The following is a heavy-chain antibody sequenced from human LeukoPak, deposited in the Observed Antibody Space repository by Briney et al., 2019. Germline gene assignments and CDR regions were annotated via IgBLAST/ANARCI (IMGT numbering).Heavy chain of an antibody. CDR2: TYYSGST. CDR1: GGSISSGGYY. D-gene: IGHD2-2*01. Sequence: PSETLSLTCTVSGGSISSGGYYWTWIRQHPGKGLEWIGNTYYSGSTYYNPSLKSRVTISVDTSKNQFSLKLGSVTAADTAVYYCARSKGGYCSSTSCARFDYWGQGTLVTVSS. J-gene: IGHJ4*02. CDR3: ARSKGGYCSSTSCARFDY. V-gene: IGHV4-31*03.